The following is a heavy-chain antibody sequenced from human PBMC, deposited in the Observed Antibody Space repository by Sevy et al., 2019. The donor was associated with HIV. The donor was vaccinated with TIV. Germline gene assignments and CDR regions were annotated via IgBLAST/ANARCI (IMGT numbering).Heavy chain of an antibody. CDR3: ARDDGNYYFHY. CDR2: IKHDAGQK. D-gene: IGHD1-7*01. Sequence: GGSLRLSCAASGFTFSKYWMGWVRQAPGKGLKWVANIKHDAGQKYYVDSVKGRFTISRDNAKNSLYLQMNSLRAEDTAVYFCARDDGNYYFHYWGQGTLVTVSS. J-gene: IGHJ4*02. V-gene: IGHV3-7*01. CDR1: GFTFSKYW.